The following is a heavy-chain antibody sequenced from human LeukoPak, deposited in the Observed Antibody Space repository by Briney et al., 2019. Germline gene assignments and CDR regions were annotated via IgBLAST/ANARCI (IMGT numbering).Heavy chain of an antibody. CDR3: ARAAYSGSYHSDY. J-gene: IGHJ4*02. Sequence: SETLSLTCTVSGGSISSYYWSWIRQPPGKGLEWIGYIYYSGSTNYNPSLKSRVTISVDTSKNQFSLKLSSVTAADTAVYYCARAAYSGSYHSDYWGQGTLVTVSS. CDR2: IYYSGST. D-gene: IGHD1-26*01. V-gene: IGHV4-59*01. CDR1: GGSISSYY.